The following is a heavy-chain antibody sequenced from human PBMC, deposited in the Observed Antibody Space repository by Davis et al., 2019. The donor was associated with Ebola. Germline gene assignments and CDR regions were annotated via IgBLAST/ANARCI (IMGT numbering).Heavy chain of an antibody. CDR1: GYTFTSYY. Sequence: AASVKVSCKASGYTFTSYYMHWVRQAPGQGLEWMGGIIPIFGTTNYAQKFQGRVTITADTSTSTAYMELSSLRSEDTAVYYCARDRNAGLGWFDPWGQGTLVTVSS. D-gene: IGHD2-8*01. CDR2: IIPIFGTT. J-gene: IGHJ5*02. CDR3: ARDRNAGLGWFDP. V-gene: IGHV1-69*06.